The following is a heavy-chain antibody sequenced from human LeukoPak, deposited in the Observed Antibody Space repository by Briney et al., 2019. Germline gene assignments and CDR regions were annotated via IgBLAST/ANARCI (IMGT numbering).Heavy chain of an antibody. CDR2: ISYSATT. Sequence: PSETLSLTCTVSGGSISSYYWSWLRQSPGKGLEWIGYISYSATTNYNPSLKSRVSFSIDTSKNQFSLKLTSVSAADTAVYFCATGHSSGWFDYWGQGTLVSVSS. J-gene: IGHJ4*02. D-gene: IGHD6-19*01. CDR3: ATGHSSGWFDY. V-gene: IGHV4-59*01. CDR1: GGSISSYY.